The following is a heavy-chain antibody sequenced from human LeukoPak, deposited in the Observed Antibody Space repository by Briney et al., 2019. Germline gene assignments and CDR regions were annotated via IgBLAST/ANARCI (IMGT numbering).Heavy chain of an antibody. CDR3: AREGTMVRGVIFGWFDP. V-gene: IGHV4-4*07. CDR2: IYTSGST. D-gene: IGHD3-10*01. Sequence: SETLSLTCTVSGGSISSYYWSWIRQPAGKGLEWIGRIYTSGSTNYNPSLKSRVTMSVDTSKNQFSLKLSSVTAADTAVYYCAREGTMVRGVIFGWFDPWGQGTLVTVSS. J-gene: IGHJ5*02. CDR1: GGSISSYY.